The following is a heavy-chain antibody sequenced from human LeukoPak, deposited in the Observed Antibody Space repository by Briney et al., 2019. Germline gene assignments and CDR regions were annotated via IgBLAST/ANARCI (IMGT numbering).Heavy chain of an antibody. CDR1: GYTFTGYY. D-gene: IGHD6-13*01. J-gene: IGHJ4*02. Sequence: GASVKASCKASGYTFTGYYMHWVRQAPGQGLEWMGWINPNSGGTNYAQRFQGRVTMTRDTSISTAYMELSRLRSDDTAVYYCAREIAAAGNGYWGQGTLVTVSS. V-gene: IGHV1-2*02. CDR2: INPNSGGT. CDR3: AREIAAAGNGY.